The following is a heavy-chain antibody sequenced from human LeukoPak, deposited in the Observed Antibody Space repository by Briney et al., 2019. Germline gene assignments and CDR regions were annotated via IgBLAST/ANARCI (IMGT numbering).Heavy chain of an antibody. V-gene: IGHV3-23*01. D-gene: IGHD5-18*01. CDR3: AKDESKQLWHHSYFDY. Sequence: GGSLRLSCTASGFAFSSYAMSWVRQTPGKGLEWVSAISGSGGATYYADSVKGRFIISRDNSKNTLYLQMNSLRAEDTAVYYCAKDESKQLWHHSYFDYWGQGTLVTVSS. CDR2: ISGSGGAT. CDR1: GFAFSSYA. J-gene: IGHJ4*02.